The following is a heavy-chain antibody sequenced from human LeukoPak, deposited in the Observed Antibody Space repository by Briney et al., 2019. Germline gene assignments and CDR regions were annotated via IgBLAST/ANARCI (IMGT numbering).Heavy chain of an antibody. J-gene: IGHJ4*02. CDR2: ISYDGSNK. V-gene: IGHV3-30*03. CDR1: GFTFSSYG. D-gene: IGHD3-22*01. Sequence: PGGSLRLSCAASGFTFSSYGMHWVRQAPGKGLEWVAVISYDGSNKYYADSVKGRFTISRDNSKNTLYLQMNSLRAEDTAVYYCARGSFYYDSSGSIDYWGQGTLVTVSS. CDR3: ARGSFYYDSSGSIDY.